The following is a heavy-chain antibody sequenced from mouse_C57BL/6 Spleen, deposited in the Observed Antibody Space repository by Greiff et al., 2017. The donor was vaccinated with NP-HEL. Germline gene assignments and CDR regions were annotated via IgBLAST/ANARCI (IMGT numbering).Heavy chain of an antibody. J-gene: IGHJ4*01. CDR1: GYTFTSYW. Sequence: VQLQQPGAELVRPGTSVKLSCKASGYTFTSYWMHWVKQRPGQGLEWIGVIDPSDSYTNYNQKFKGKATLTVDTSSSTAYMQLSSLTSEDSAVYYCARGLRRGNYAMDYWGQGTSVTVSS. D-gene: IGHD2-4*01. CDR2: IDPSDSYT. CDR3: ARGLRRGNYAMDY. V-gene: IGHV1-59*01.